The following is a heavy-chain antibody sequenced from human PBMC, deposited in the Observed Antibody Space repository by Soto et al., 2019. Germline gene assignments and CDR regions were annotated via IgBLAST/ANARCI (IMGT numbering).Heavy chain of an antibody. CDR1: GFTFSSYW. J-gene: IGHJ4*02. CDR3: ASPHEPYSYCPCDY. D-gene: IGHD5-18*01. Sequence: GGSLRLSCAASGFTFSSYWMSWVRQAPGKGLEWVANIKQDGSEKYYVDSVKGRFTISRDNAKNSLYLQMNSLRAEDTAVYYCASPHEPYSYCPCDYWGQGTLVTVSS. CDR2: IKQDGSEK. V-gene: IGHV3-7*01.